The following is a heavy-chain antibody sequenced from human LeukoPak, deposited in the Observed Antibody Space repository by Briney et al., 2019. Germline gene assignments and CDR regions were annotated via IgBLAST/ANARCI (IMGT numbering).Heavy chain of an antibody. J-gene: IGHJ4*02. CDR3: ATLWDPVAGTTQPLL. D-gene: IGHD6-19*01. Sequence: GGSLRLSCAASEFTVSSNYMSWVRQAPGKGLEWVSYISGSGSTIYYGDSLKGRFTISRDNANNSLYLQMNSLRVEDTAVYYCATLWDPVAGTTQPLLWGQGTLVTVSS. CDR2: ISGSGSTI. V-gene: IGHV3-11*04. CDR1: EFTVSSNY.